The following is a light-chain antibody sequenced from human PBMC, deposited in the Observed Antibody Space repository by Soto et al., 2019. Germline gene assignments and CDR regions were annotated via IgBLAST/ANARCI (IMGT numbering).Light chain of an antibody. CDR1: QSVSSSY. Sequence: ENVLTQSPGTLSLSPGERATLSCRASQSVSSSYLAWYQQKPGQAPRLLIYGASRRATGIPDRFSGSGSGTDFTLTISRLEPEDFAVHYCQQYGNSPWTFGQGTKVEIK. V-gene: IGKV3-20*01. J-gene: IGKJ1*01. CDR3: QQYGNSPWT. CDR2: GAS.